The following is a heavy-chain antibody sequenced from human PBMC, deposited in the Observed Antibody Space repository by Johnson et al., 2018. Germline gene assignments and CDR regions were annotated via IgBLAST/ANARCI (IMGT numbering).Heavy chain of an antibody. Sequence: QPGRSLRLSCAASGFTFSSYGMHWVRQAPGKGLERVAVISYDGSNKYYADSVKGRFTISRDNSKNTLYLQMNSLRAEDTAVYYCTKRAYYHGSGSYNDDAFDIWGQGTMVTVSS. J-gene: IGHJ3*02. V-gene: IGHV3-30*18. CDR1: GFTFSSYG. D-gene: IGHD3-10*01. CDR3: TKRAYYHGSGSYNDDAFDI. CDR2: ISYDGSNK.